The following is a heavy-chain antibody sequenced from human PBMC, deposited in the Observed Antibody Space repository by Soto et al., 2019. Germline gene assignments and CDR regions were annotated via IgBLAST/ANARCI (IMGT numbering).Heavy chain of an antibody. CDR3: ARAPSIRSPPDY. V-gene: IGHV3-20*04. CDR1: GFTFSSYA. J-gene: IGHJ4*02. D-gene: IGHD3-3*02. Sequence: PGGSLRLSWTASGFTFSSYAMHLVRPAPGEGLEWVSGINWNVCSTGYADSVKGRFTISRDNAKNSLYLQMDTLRHEDSAVYYSARAPSIRSPPDYWRRGTLVPV. CDR2: INWNVCST.